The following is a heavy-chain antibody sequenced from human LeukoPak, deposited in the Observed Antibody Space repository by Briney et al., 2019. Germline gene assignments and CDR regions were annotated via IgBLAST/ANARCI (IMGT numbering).Heavy chain of an antibody. CDR2: INPNSGGT. D-gene: IGHD1-26*01. V-gene: IGHV1-2*02. CDR3: ARDQGVGATSAFDI. Sequence: GASVKVSCKASGYTFTGYYMHWVRQAPGQGLEWMGWINPNSGGTNYAQKFQGRVTMTRDTSISTAYMELSRLRSDDTAVYYCARDQGVGATSAFDIWGQGTMVTVSS. J-gene: IGHJ3*02. CDR1: GYTFTGYY.